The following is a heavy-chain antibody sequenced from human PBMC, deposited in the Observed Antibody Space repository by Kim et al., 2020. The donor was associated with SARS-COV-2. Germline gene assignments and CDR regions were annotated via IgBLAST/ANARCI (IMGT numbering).Heavy chain of an antibody. CDR3: ARTSGYDYSSGWYEDY. CDR2: IDPSDSYT. D-gene: IGHD6-19*01. CDR1: GYSFTSYW. J-gene: IGHJ4*02. Sequence: GESLKISCKGSGYSFTSYWISWVRQMPGKGLEWMGRIDPSDSYTNYSPSFQGHVTISADKSISTAYLQWSSLKASDTAMYYCARTSGYDYSSGWYEDYWGQGTLVTVSS. V-gene: IGHV5-10-1*01.